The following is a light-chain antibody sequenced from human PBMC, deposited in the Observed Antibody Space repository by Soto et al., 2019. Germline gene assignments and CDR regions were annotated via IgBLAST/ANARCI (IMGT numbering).Light chain of an antibody. CDR3: AAWDDSLTAWV. J-gene: IGLJ3*02. CDR1: SSDIGGSKY. CDR2: EVT. V-gene: IGLV2-14*01. Sequence: QSALTQPASLSGSPGQSITISCAGTSSDIGGSKYVSWYQQHPGKAPKLIIYEVTYRPSGVSARFSGSKSGNTASLTVSGLQAEDEAEYFCAAWDDSLTAWVFGGGTKLTVL.